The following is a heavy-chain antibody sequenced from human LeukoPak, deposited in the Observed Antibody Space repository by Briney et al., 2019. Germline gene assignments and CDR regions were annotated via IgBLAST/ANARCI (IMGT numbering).Heavy chain of an antibody. D-gene: IGHD3-22*01. CDR2: IYYSGST. CDR1: GGSISSYY. V-gene: IGHV4-59*01. J-gene: IGHJ3*02. CDR3: ARDWGPYDSSGNPLPLYAFDI. Sequence: SETLSLTCTVSGGSISSYYWSWIRQPPGKGLEWIGYIYYSGSTNYNPSLKSRVTISVDTSKNQFSLKLSSVTAADTAVYYCARDWGPYDSSGNPLPLYAFDIWGQGTMVTVSS.